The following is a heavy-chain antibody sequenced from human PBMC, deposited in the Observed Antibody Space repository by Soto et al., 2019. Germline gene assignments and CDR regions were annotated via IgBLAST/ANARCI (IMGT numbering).Heavy chain of an antibody. CDR3: AKVTSGYADAFDI. Sequence: EVQLLESGGGLVQPGGSLRLSCAASGFTFSSYAMSWVRQAPGKGLEWVSGLSGSGGSTYYADSVKGRFTISRDNSKNTLYLQMNSLRADDTAVYYCAKVTSGYADAFDIWGQGTMVTVSS. CDR2: LSGSGGST. J-gene: IGHJ3*02. V-gene: IGHV3-23*01. CDR1: GFTFSSYA. D-gene: IGHD5-12*01.